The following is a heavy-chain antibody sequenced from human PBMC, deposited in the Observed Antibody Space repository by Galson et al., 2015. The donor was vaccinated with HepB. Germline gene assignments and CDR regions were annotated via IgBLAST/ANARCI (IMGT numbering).Heavy chain of an antibody. CDR1: GFTFSSYA. D-gene: IGHD5-18*01. J-gene: IGHJ4*02. V-gene: IGHV3-30*04. Sequence: SLRLSCAASGFTFSSYAMHWVRQAPGKGLEWVAVISYDGSNKYYADSVKGRFTISRDNSKNTLYLQMNSLRAEDTAVYYCAGVGGYSYGPPDYWGQGTLVTVSS. CDR2: ISYDGSNK. CDR3: AGVGGYSYGPPDY.